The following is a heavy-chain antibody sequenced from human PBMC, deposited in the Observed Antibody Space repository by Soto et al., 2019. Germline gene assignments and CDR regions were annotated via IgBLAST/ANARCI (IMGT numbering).Heavy chain of an antibody. Sequence: ASVKVSCKASGYSFTDYHIHWVRQAPGQGLEWLGRINPKSGGTSTAQRFQGWVTMTTDTSISTASMELTRLTSDDTAIYYCARGDSTDCSNGVCSFFYNHDMDVWGQGTTVTVSS. CDR1: GYSFTDYH. CDR3: ARGDSTDCSNGVCSFFYNHDMDV. CDR2: INPKSGGT. V-gene: IGHV1-2*04. J-gene: IGHJ6*02. D-gene: IGHD2-8*01.